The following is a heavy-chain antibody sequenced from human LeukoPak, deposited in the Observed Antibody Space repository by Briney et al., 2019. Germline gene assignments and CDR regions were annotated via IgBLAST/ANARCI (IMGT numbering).Heavy chain of an antibody. CDR2: IWYDGSNK. D-gene: IGHD4-17*01. CDR3: AREALRSPYYYGMDV. Sequence: GGSLRLSCAASGFTFSSYGMHWVRQAPGKGLEWVAVIWYDGSNKYYADSVKGRFTISRDNSKNTLYLQMNSLRAEDTAVYYCAREALRSPYYYGMDVWGQGTTVTVSS. V-gene: IGHV3-33*08. J-gene: IGHJ6*02. CDR1: GFTFSSYG.